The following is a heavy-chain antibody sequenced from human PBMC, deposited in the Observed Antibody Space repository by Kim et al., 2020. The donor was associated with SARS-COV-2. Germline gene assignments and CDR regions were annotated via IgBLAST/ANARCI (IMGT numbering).Heavy chain of an antibody. CDR1: GYTFTGYY. CDR2: INPNSGGT. Sequence: ASVKVSCKASGYTFTGYYMHWVRQAPGQGLEWMGRINPNSGGTNYAQKFQGRVTMTRGTSISTAYMELSRLRSDDTAVYYCARAAWGSGRGGYYMDVWGKGTTVTVSS. J-gene: IGHJ6*03. CDR3: ARAAWGSGRGGYYMDV. D-gene: IGHD6-19*01. V-gene: IGHV1-2*06.